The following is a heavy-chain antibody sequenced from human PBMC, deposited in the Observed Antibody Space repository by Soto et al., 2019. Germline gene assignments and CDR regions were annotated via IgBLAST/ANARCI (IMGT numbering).Heavy chain of an antibody. D-gene: IGHD7-27*01. Sequence: ASVKVSCKASGYTFTSDAMHWVRQAPGQRLEWMGWINAGNGNTKYSQKFQGRVTITRDTSASTAYMELTSLRSEDTAVYYCARDTGDGTFYFWGQGTLVTVSS. V-gene: IGHV1-3*01. CDR2: INAGNGNT. J-gene: IGHJ4*02. CDR3: ARDTGDGTFYF. CDR1: GYTFTSDA.